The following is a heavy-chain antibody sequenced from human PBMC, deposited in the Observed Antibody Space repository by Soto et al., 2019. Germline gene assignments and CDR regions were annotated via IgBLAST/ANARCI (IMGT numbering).Heavy chain of an antibody. V-gene: IGHV3-23*01. CDR1: GFTFTSYA. D-gene: IGHD3-3*01. CDR2: ISGSGGDT. CDR3: AKHDFWTLYNAGLDS. J-gene: IGHJ4*02. Sequence: EVQLLESGGGLVQPGGSLRLSCSASGFTFTSYAMSWVRQAPGKGLEWVSGISGSGGDTKSADSVKCRFTISRDNFKNLLYLQMNSLRAEDTAVYYCAKHDFWTLYNAGLDSWGQGTLVTVSS.